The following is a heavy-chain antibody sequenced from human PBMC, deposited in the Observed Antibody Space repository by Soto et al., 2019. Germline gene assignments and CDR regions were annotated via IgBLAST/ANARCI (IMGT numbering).Heavy chain of an antibody. D-gene: IGHD2-15*01. J-gene: IGHJ4*02. CDR2: ISNSGGTI. V-gene: IGHV3-11*01. CDR3: ARYGGSGLRKFDY. Sequence: QVQLVESGGGLVKPGGSLRLSCAASGFTFSDYYMTWIRQAPGKGLEWVSYISNSGGTIYYTDSVKGRFTISRDNAKNSLYLQMSSLRAEDTAVYYCARYGGSGLRKFDYWGQGTLVNVSS. CDR1: GFTFSDYY.